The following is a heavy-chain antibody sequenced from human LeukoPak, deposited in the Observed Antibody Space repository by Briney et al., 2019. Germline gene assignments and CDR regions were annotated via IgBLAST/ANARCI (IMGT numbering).Heavy chain of an antibody. CDR2: IWYDGSNK. D-gene: IGHD6-13*01. J-gene: IGHJ4*02. CDR1: GFTFRSYG. V-gene: IGHV3-33*06. CDR3: AKDHRQQLVFWTEYYFDY. Sequence: GGSLRLSCAASGFTFRSYGMHWVRQAPGKGLEWVAVIWYDGSNKYYADSVKGRFTISRDNSKNTPYLQMNSLRAEDTAVYYCAKDHRQQLVFWTEYYFDYWGQGTLVTVSS.